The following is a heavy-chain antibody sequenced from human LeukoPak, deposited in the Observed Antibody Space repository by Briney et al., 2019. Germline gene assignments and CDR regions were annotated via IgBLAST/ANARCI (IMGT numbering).Heavy chain of an antibody. D-gene: IGHD3-10*01. CDR3: ARLISGVGYFDY. V-gene: IGHV4-59*08. Sequence: SETLSLTCSVTGGSLSSYYWSWIRQPPGEGLEWIGYIHYSGITNYNPSLKSRVTISVDTSKNQFSLKLSSVTAADTAVYYCARLISGVGYFDYWGQGTLVTVSS. J-gene: IGHJ4*02. CDR1: GGSLSSYY. CDR2: IHYSGIT.